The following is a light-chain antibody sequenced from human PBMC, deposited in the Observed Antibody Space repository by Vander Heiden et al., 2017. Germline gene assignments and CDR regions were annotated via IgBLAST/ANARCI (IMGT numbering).Light chain of an antibody. V-gene: IGLV5-39*01. CDR2: YKSDSDK. CDR3: AIWYSNTVV. CDR1: SGTNVATYR. J-gene: IGLJ2*01. Sequence: QPVLTQPPSLSASPGGSARFTCTLRSGTNVATYRVYWYQQKQGSPPRYLLRYKSDSDKQQGSGVPSRFSGSNDASSNAGLLLISGLQSEDEADYYCAIWYSNTVVFGGGTKLTVL.